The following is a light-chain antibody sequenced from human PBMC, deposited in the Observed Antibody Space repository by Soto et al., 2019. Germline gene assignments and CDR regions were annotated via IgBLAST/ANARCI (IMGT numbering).Light chain of an antibody. CDR2: GAS. CDR3: QQYDSSPPT. V-gene: IGKV3-20*01. Sequence: EIVLTQSPGTLSLSPGERATLSCRASQSVTSSFLAWYQQKPGQAPMLLIYGASSRATGIPDRLSGSGSGTDFTLTISRLEPEDFAVYYCQQYDSSPPTFGQGTKVEIK. CDR1: QSVTSSF. J-gene: IGKJ1*01.